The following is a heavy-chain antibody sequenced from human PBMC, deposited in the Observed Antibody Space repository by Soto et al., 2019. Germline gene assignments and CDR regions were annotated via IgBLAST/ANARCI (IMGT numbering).Heavy chain of an antibody. D-gene: IGHD3-22*01. V-gene: IGHV4-59*12. CDR1: GGSISGYY. CDR2: FYYTGST. CDR3: ARDEYDSSGYYQSSFDY. Sequence: PSETLSLTCTVSGGSISGYYWNWIRQPPGKGLEWIGYFYYTGSTNYNPSLESRLTMSVDMSKNQFSLKLSSVTAADTAVYYCARDEYDSSGYYQSSFDYWGQGTLVTVSS. J-gene: IGHJ4*02.